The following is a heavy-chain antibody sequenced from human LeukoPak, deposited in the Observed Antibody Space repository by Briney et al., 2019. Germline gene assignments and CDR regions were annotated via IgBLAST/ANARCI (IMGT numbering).Heavy chain of an antibody. CDR3: ARVTLWLRFLDY. CDR2: INHSGST. CDR1: GGSFSGYY. V-gene: IGHV4-34*01. J-gene: IGHJ4*02. Sequence: SETLSLTCAVYGGSFSGYYWSWIRQPPGKGLEWIGEINHSGSTNYNPSLKSRVTISVDTSKNQFSLKLSSVTAADTAVYYCARVTLWLRFLDYWGQGTLVTVSS. D-gene: IGHD5-12*01.